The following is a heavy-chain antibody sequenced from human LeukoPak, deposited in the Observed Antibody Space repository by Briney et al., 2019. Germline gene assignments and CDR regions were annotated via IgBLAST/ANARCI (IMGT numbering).Heavy chain of an antibody. CDR1: GFTFDDYA. CDR2: ISGDGGST. V-gene: IGHV3-43*02. J-gene: IGHJ4*02. D-gene: IGHD5-12*01. Sequence: GGSLRLSCAASGFTFDDYAMQWVRQAPGKGLEWVSLISGDGGSTYYADSVKGRFAISRDNSKNSLYLQMNSLRTEDTALYYCAKVGYDSWGIDYWGQGTLVTVSS. CDR3: AKVGYDSWGIDY.